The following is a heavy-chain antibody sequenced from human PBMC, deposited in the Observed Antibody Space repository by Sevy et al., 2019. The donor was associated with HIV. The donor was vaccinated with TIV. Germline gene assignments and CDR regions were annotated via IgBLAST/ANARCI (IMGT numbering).Heavy chain of an antibody. J-gene: IGHJ4*02. D-gene: IGHD3-22*01. CDR3: ATTKDYYDSSGSPFDY. V-gene: IGHV1-24*01. CDR1: GYTLSELS. Sequence: ASAKVSCMVSGYTLSELSMHWVRQAPRKGLEWMVSFDPEDDETIYAKKFQGRVTMTEDTSTNTAYMELNNLRSEDTAVYYCATTKDYYDSSGSPFDYWGQGTLVTVSS. CDR2: FDPEDDET.